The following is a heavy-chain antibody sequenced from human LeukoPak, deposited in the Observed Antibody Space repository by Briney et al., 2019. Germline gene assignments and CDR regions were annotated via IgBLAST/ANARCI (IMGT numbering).Heavy chain of an antibody. D-gene: IGHD3-10*01. V-gene: IGHV4-59*08. J-gene: IGHJ4*02. Sequence: KTSETLSLTCTVSGGSISSHYWSWIRQPPGKGLEWIGYIYNSGSNNYNPSLKSRVTKSIDTSKNQFSLKLTSVTAADTAVYYCATRGYWGQGTLVTVSS. CDR3: ATRGY. CDR2: IYNSGSN. CDR1: GGSISSHY.